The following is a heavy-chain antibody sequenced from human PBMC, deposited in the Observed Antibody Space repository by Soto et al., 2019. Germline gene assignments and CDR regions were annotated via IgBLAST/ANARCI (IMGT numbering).Heavy chain of an antibody. CDR2: INYSGST. V-gene: IGHV4-59*12. D-gene: IGHD3-16*01. CDR3: ARDGLRLFDY. CDR1: GGSISNYN. J-gene: IGHJ4*02. Sequence: SETLSLTCTVSGGSISNYNWAWIRQHPGKGLEWIGYINYSGSTNYDSSLESRVTISVDTSKNQFSLKLSSVTAADTAVYYCARDGLRLFDYWGQGTLVTVSS.